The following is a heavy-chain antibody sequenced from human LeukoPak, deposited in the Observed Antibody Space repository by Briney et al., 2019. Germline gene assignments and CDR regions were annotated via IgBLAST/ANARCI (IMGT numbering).Heavy chain of an antibody. CDR2: IYTSGST. J-gene: IGHJ4*02. V-gene: IGHV4-4*08. CDR3: AREVEIVATIYNYFDY. D-gene: IGHD5-12*01. Sequence: SETLSLTCTVSGGSITNYYWSWIRQPPGKGLEWIGRIYTSGSTNYNPSLKSRVTISVDTSKNQFSLKLSSVTAADTAVYYCAREVEIVATIYNYFDYWGQGTLVTVSS. CDR1: GGSITNYY.